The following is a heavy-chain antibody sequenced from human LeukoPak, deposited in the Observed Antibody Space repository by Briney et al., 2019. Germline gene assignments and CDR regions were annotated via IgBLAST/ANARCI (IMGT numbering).Heavy chain of an antibody. D-gene: IGHD3-10*01. Sequence: GGSLRLSCAASGFTFSDYWIHCVRQAPGNWLGWVSYISSSSSTIYYADSVKGRFTISRDNAKNSLYLQMNTLRDADTAVYYCARDTRKNFYGSGKGFARWGQGTLVTVS. J-gene: IGHJ5*02. CDR1: GFTFSDYW. CDR2: ISSSSSTI. CDR3: ARDTRKNFYGSGKGFAR. V-gene: IGHV3-48*02.